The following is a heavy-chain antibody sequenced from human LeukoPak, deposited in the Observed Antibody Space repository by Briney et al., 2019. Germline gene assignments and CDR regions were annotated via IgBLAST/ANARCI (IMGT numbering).Heavy chain of an antibody. V-gene: IGHV3-23*01. D-gene: IGHD2-2*01. CDR3: TRTRGCSSTSCYADY. CDR1: GFIFSNYA. CDR2: ISGGGSRT. J-gene: IGHJ4*02. Sequence: GGSLRLSCAASGFIFSNYAMTWVRQAPGKGLEWVSSISGGGSRTYYADSVKGRFTISRDNSKNTLYLQMNSLRAEDTAVYSCTRTRGCSSTSCYADYWGQGTLVTVSS.